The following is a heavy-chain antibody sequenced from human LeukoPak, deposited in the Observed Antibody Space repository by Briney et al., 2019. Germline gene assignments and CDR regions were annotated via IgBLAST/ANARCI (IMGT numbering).Heavy chain of an antibody. V-gene: IGHV3-33*01. Sequence: GGSLRLSCAGSGFTFGGYGMHWFRQTPGKGLEWVAVIAYDGSRAFYADSVKGRFTISRDNSKNTMSVQMDDLRAEGTAVYYCTRYNNDHFDYWGQGTLVTASS. J-gene: IGHJ4*02. CDR3: TRYNNDHFDY. CDR2: IAYDGSRA. CDR1: GFTFGGYG. D-gene: IGHD1-14*01.